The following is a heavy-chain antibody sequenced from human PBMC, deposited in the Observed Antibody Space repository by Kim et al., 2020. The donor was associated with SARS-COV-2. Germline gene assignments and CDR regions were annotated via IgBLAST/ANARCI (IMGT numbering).Heavy chain of an antibody. CDR2: INHSGST. CDR1: GGSFSGYY. V-gene: IGHV4-34*01. J-gene: IGHJ4*02. D-gene: IGHD2-2*01. CDR3: AMLDQLLSWAFDY. Sequence: SETLSLTCAVYGGSFSGYYWSWIRQPPGKGLEWIGEINHSGSTNYNPSLKSRVTISVDTSKNQFSLKLSSVTAADTAVDYCAMLDQLLSWAFDYWGQGT.